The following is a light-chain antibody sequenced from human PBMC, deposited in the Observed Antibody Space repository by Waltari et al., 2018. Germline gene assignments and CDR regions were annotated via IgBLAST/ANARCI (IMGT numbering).Light chain of an antibody. CDR1: SSDVGAYNL. V-gene: IGLV2-23*02. J-gene: IGLJ3*02. CDR3: CSYAGGATVL. Sequence: QSALAQPASVSGSPGPSITIPCSGTSSDVGAYNLVSWYQHHPGKAPKLTIFEVSARPSGISHRFSGSKSGNTASLTISGLQAEDEADYYCCSYAGGATVLFGGGTKLTVL. CDR2: EVS.